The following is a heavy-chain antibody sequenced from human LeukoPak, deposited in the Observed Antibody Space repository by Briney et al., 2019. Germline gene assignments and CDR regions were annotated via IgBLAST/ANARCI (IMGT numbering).Heavy chain of an antibody. CDR1: GFTFSSYS. V-gene: IGHV3-48*01. CDR3: ARGGFGELFSSDY. CDR2: ISSSSII. D-gene: IGHD3-10*01. Sequence: QPGGSLRLSCAASGFTFSSYSMNWVRQVPGKGLEWVSYISSSSIIYYADSVKGRFTISRDNAKNSLYLQMNSLRAEDTAVYYCARGGFGELFSSDYWGKGTLVTVSS. J-gene: IGHJ4*02.